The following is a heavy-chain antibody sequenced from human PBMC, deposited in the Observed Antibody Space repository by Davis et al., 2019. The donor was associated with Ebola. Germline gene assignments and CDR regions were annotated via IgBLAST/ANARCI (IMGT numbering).Heavy chain of an antibody. V-gene: IGHV3-23*01. CDR2: ISGSGGST. D-gene: IGHD6-6*01. CDR3: ARDPEYSSSHLDY. J-gene: IGHJ4*02. CDR1: GFTFSSYA. Sequence: PGGSLRLSCAASGFTFSSYAMSWVRQAPGKGLEWVSAISGSGGSTYYADSVKGRFTISRDNSKNTLYLQMNSLRAEDTAVYYCARDPEYSSSHLDYWGQGTLVTVSS.